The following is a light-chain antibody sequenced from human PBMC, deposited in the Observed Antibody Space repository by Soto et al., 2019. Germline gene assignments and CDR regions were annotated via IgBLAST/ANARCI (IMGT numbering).Light chain of an antibody. CDR3: CSYTRISTGVL. CDR2: EVS. CDR1: TSEVGDYSY. Sequence: QSVLTQPASVSGSPGQSITLSCTGATSEVGDYSYVSWYQHHPGQAPELLVYEVSNRPSGVSHPYSGSKSGNTASLTISGLQAEDEPGYDCCSYTRISTGVLFRGGTKLTVL. J-gene: IGLJ2*01. V-gene: IGLV2-14*01.